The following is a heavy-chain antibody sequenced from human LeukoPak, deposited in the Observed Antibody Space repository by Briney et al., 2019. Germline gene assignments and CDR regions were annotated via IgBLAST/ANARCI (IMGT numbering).Heavy chain of an antibody. CDR1: GFTFSSYE. CDR3: AELGITMIGGV. J-gene: IGHJ6*04. CDR2: ISSSGSTI. D-gene: IGHD3-10*02. V-gene: IGHV3-48*03. Sequence: GGSLRLSCAASGFTFSSYEMNWVRQAPGKGLEWVSYISSSGSTIYYADPVKGRFTISRDNAKNSLYLQMSSLRAEDTAVYYCAELGITMIGGVWGKGTTVTISS.